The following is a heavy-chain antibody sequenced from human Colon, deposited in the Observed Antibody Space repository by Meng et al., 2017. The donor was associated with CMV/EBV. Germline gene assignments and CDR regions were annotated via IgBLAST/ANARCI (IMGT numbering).Heavy chain of an antibody. CDR2: ISSSGSTT. V-gene: IGHV3-11*01. Sequence: GGSLRLSCTVSGVSISNNDYYWVWVRQAPGKGLEWVSYISSSGSTTYHADSVKGRFTISRDNAKNSLYLQMNSLRADDTAVYYCAKLGNYYDTSGYTIWGQGTPVTVSS. D-gene: IGHD3-22*01. J-gene: IGHJ4*02. CDR3: AKLGNYYDTSGYTI. CDR1: GVSISNNDYY.